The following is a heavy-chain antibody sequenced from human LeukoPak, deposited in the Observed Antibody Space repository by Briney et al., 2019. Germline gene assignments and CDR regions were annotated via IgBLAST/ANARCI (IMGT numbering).Heavy chain of an antibody. D-gene: IGHD4-17*01. CDR3: ARDSYGDANFDS. V-gene: IGHV3-9*01. Sequence: GGSLRLSCAASGFTFDDYAMHWVRQAPGKGLEWVSGISWNSGSIGYADSVKGRFTISRDISKNAVYLQMNSLRAEDTAVYYCARDSYGDANFDSWGQGTLVTVSS. J-gene: IGHJ4*02. CDR1: GFTFDDYA. CDR2: ISWNSGSI.